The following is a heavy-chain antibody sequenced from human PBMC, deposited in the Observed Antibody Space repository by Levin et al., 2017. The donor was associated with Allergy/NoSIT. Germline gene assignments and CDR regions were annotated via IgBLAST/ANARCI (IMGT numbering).Heavy chain of an antibody. CDR3: ASSPHGFSYDFDN. Sequence: SETLSLTCAVYGGSFSGYYWSWIRQPPGKGLEWIGEIDDSGSTNYNPSLKSRVTISVDTYKNNFSLRLSSVTAADTAVYYCASSPHGFSYDFDNSGQGTLVTVSS. V-gene: IGHV4-34*01. CDR2: IDDSGST. J-gene: IGHJ4*02. CDR1: GGSFSGYY. D-gene: IGHD5-18*01.